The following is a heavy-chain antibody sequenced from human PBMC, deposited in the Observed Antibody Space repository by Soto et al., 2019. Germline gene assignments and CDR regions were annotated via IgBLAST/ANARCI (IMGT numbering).Heavy chain of an antibody. CDR3: AREIVVVEVATSADMDD. CDR2: IWYDGSNK. D-gene: IGHD2-15*01. Sequence: PGGSLRLSCAASGFTFSSYGMHWVRQAPGKGLEWVAVIWYDGSNKYYADSVKGRFTISRDNSKNTLYLQMNSLRAEDTAVYYYAREIVVVEVATSADMDDWGQGTTVTVSS. V-gene: IGHV3-33*01. CDR1: GFTFSSYG. J-gene: IGHJ6*02.